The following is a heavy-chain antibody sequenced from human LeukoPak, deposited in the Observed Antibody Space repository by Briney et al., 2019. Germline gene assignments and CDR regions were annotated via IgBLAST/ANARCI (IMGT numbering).Heavy chain of an antibody. CDR1: GGSIRSYY. D-gene: IGHD3-22*01. CDR3: ARVYYDSSGYHDFFDH. J-gene: IGHJ4*02. Sequence: SETLSLTCTVSGGSIRSYYWSWIRQPAGKGLEWIGRIYSDGSTNFNPSLKSRVTMSVDTSKNQFSLRLSSVTDADTAMYYCARVYYDSSGYHDFFDHWGQGTLVTVSS. CDR2: IYSDGST. V-gene: IGHV4-4*07.